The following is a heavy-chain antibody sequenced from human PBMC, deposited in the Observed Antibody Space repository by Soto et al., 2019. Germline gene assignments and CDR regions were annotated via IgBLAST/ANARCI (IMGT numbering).Heavy chain of an antibody. J-gene: IGHJ4*02. V-gene: IGHV3-23*01. CDR1: GFTFSRYD. D-gene: IGHD5-12*01. CDR2: ISGRGLTT. CDR3: AKEGATSLYYFDY. Sequence: EVQLLESGGGLVQPGGSLGLSCAASGFTFSRYDMSWVRQAPGKGLEWVSTISGRGLTTYLADSVKGRFTISRDNSKSTLHLQMNSLRAEDTAVYYCAKEGATSLYYFDYWGQGTLVSVSS.